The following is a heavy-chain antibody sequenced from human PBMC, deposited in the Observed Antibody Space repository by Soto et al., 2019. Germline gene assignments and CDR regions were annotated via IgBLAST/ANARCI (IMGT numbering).Heavy chain of an antibody. CDR2: INTYNGNT. V-gene: IGHV1-18*01. CDR3: AMSPRGEMATD. CDR1: GYTFINYA. Sequence: QVRLVQSGPEVKKPGASVKVSCNASGYTFINYAITWVRQAPGQGLEWMGWINTYNGNTNYADNLQGRVTMTTDTSTSTAYRDLRSLRSDDTAVYYCAMSPRGEMATDWGQGNLVTVPS. D-gene: IGHD5-12*01. J-gene: IGHJ4*02.